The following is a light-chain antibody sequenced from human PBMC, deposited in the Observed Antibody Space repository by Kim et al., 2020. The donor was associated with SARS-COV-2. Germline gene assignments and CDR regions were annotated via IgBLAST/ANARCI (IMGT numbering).Light chain of an antibody. CDR1: QNVRAN. J-gene: IGKJ1*01. V-gene: IGKV3-15*01. Sequence: EITVTQSPPTLSLSPGERATLSCRASQNVRANLAWYQQKPGQAPRLLIYGASTRATGIPARFSGSGSETEFTLTISSLQSEDFAVYYCQQYYNWPRTFGQGTKVDIK. CDR3: QQYYNWPRT. CDR2: GAS.